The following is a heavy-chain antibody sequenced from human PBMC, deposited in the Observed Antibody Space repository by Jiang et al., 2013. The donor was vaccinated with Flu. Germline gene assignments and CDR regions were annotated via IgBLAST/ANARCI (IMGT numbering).Heavy chain of an antibody. CDR2: INAGNGNT. Sequence: GAEVKKPGASVKVSCKASGYTFTSYAMHWVRQAPGQRLEWMGWINAGNGNTKYSQKFQGRVTITRDTSASTAYMELSSLRSEDTAVYYCARGHITMIVVVPGNFDYWGQGTLVTVSS. CDR1: GYTFTSYA. CDR3: ARGHITMIVVVPGNFDY. D-gene: IGHD3-22*01. J-gene: IGHJ4*02. V-gene: IGHV1-3*01.